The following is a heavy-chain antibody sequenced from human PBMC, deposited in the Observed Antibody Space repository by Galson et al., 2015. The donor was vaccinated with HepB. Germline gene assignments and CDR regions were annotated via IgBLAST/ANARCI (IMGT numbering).Heavy chain of an antibody. CDR2: ISDSGGST. CDR1: GFTFSNYT. Sequence: SLRLSCAASGFTFSNYTMSWVRQAPGKGLEWVSAISDSGGSTYYAGSVKGRFTISRDNAKNTLHLQMNSLRTEDTALYYCAKDAAAWNDGRHKYHHYYMDVWGKGTTVTVS. CDR3: AKDAAAWNDGRHKYHHYYMDV. V-gene: IGHV3-23*01. J-gene: IGHJ6*03. D-gene: IGHD1-1*01.